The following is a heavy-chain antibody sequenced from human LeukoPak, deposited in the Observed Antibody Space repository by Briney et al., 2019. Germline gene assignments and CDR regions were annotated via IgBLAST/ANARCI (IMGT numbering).Heavy chain of an antibody. CDR1: GGSISSYY. CDR2: IYTSGST. V-gene: IGHV4-4*07. D-gene: IGHD5-18*01. CDR3: ASGGYSYGYVDAFDI. J-gene: IGHJ3*02. Sequence: KASETLSLTRTVSGGSISSYYWSWIRQPAGKGLEWIGRIYTSGSTNYNPSLKSRVTMSVDTSKNQFSLKLSSVTAADTAVYYCASGGYSYGYVDAFDIWGQGTMVTVSS.